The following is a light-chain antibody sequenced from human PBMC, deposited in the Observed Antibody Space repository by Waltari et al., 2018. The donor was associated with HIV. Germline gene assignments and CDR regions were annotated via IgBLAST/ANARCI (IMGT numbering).Light chain of an antibody. CDR2: GSQ. CDR3: LSYDNNVSGNWV. Sequence: QTVSTQPLSVSRALGPRGSTPCTGSSPNLGARSVVHCCQRHLGTAPKLLVFGSQYRPSGVPDRFSGCKSGTSASLAITGLQAEDEAYYYCLSYDNNVSGNWVFGGGTKLTVL. V-gene: IGLV1-40*01. J-gene: IGLJ3*02. CDR1: SPNLGARSV.